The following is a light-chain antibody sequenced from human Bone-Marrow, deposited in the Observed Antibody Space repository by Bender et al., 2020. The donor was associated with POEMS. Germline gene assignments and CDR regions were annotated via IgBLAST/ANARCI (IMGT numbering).Light chain of an antibody. CDR3: SSYTRSSPYVV. CDR1: SSDVGGYNY. V-gene: IGLV2-8*01. CDR2: EVS. Sequence: QSALTQPPSASGSPGQSVTISCIGTSSDVGGYNYVSWYQQHPDKAPKLMIYEVSNRPSGVPDRFSGSKSGNTASLTIAELQPEDEADYYCSSYTRSSPYVVFGGGTKLTVL. J-gene: IGLJ2*01.